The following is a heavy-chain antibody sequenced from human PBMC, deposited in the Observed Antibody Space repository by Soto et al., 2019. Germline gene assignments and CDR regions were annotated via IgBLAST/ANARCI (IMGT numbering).Heavy chain of an antibody. CDR1: GVIFSSYW. D-gene: IGHD2-15*01. V-gene: IGHV3-7*04. CDR2: IKQDGSQK. CDR3: ARGRWVSCSGSSCYGALAYYLDV. J-gene: IGHJ4*02. Sequence: GGSLRLCWXASGVIFSSYWMSWVRKAKGKGLEWVANIKQDGSQKSSVHSVKRPFPISRDNAKTSLYLQMNNLRAEDTAVYYCARGRWVSCSGSSCYGALAYYLDVWGQGTLVTVSS.